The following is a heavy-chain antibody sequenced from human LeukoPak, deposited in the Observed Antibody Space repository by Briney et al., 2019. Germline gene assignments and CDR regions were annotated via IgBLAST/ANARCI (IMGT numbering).Heavy chain of an antibody. CDR3: ARSSEYNGYNYDAFDI. CDR1: GYTFTSYG. J-gene: IGHJ3*02. V-gene: IGHV1-18*01. CDR2: ISAYNGNT. Sequence: ASVKVSCKASGYTFTSYGISWVRQAPGQGLEWMGWISAYNGNTNYAQKLQGRVTMTTDTSTSTAYMELRSLRSDDTAVYYCARSSEYNGYNYDAFDIWGQGTMVTVSS. D-gene: IGHD5-24*01.